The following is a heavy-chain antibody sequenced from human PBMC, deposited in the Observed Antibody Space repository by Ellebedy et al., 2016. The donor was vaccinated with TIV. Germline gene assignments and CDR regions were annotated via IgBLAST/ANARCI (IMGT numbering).Heavy chain of an antibody. J-gene: IGHJ5*02. CDR1: GGSFSSYY. CDR3: ARYYGSGSYLSSNNWFDP. D-gene: IGHD3-10*01. CDR2: SFMGGST. Sequence: SETLSLXCTVSGGSFSSYYWSWIRQAAGKGLEWIGRSFMGGSTTYNPSLKNRVTMSADASTTQLSLTLSSVTAADTAVYYCARYYGSGSYLSSNNWFDPWGQGTLVTVSS. V-gene: IGHV4-4*07.